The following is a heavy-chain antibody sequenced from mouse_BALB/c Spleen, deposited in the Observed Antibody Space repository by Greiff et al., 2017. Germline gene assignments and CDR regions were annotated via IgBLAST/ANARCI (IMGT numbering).Heavy chain of an antibody. CDR3: ARHLYGNYGYFDV. CDR1: GFAFSSYD. V-gene: IGHV5-12-1*01. J-gene: IGHJ1*01. CDR2: ISSGGGST. Sequence: EVQVVESGGGLVKPGGSLKLSCAASGFAFSSYDMSWVRQTPEKRLEWVAYISSGGGSTYYPDTVKGRFTISRDNAKNTLYLQMSSLKSEDTAMYYCARHLYGNYGYFDVWGAGTTVTVSS. D-gene: IGHD2-1*01.